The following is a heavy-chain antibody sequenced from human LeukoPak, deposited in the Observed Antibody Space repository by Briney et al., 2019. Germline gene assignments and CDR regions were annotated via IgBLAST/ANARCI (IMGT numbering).Heavy chain of an antibody. CDR2: INHSGST. CDR1: GGSFSGYY. CDR3: ARVTVTTTYYYYYMDV. J-gene: IGHJ6*03. V-gene: IGHV4-34*01. D-gene: IGHD4-11*01. Sequence: PSETLSLTCAVYGGSFSGYYWSWIRQPPGKGLEWIGEINHSGSTNYNPSLKSRVTISVDTSKNQFSLKLSSVTAADTAVYYCARVTVTTTYYYYYMDVWGKGTTVTVSS.